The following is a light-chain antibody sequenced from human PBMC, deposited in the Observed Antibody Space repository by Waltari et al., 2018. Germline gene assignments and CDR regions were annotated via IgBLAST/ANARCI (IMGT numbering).Light chain of an antibody. Sequence: DIVLTQSPDSLSVSLGGRATINCKSSQSLLYRSNKQNYLAWFQQKPGQPPNLLIYWASTRESGVPDRFSGSGSGTDFTLTITDLQAEDVAIYYCQQYYRPPQTFGQGTKLEIK. CDR1: QSLLYRSNKQNY. CDR2: WAS. J-gene: IGKJ2*01. V-gene: IGKV4-1*01. CDR3: QQYYRPPQT.